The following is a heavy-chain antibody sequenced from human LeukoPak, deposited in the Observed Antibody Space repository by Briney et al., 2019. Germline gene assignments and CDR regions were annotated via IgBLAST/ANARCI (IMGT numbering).Heavy chain of an antibody. CDR3: AKDRARGYCSSTGCYPFAY. CDR1: GFTFSSYA. D-gene: IGHD2-2*01. V-gene: IGHV3-23*01. Sequence: GGSLRLSCAASGFTFSSYAMSWVRQAPGKGLEWVSAISGSGGSTYYADSVKGRFTISRDNSKNTLYLQMNSLRAEDTAVYYCAKDRARGYCSSTGCYPFAYWGQGTLVTVSS. J-gene: IGHJ4*02. CDR2: ISGSGGST.